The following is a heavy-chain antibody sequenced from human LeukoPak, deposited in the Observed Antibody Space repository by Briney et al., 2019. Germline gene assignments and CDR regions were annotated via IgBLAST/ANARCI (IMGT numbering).Heavy chain of an antibody. CDR1: GFTFSSYA. Sequence: GGSLRLSCAASGFTFSSYAMSWVRQAPGKGLEWVSAISSSGGSTYYADSVKGRFTISRDNSKNTLYLQMNSLRAEDTAVYYCAKDPESSWQVWAFDIWGQGTMVTVSS. CDR3: AKDPESSWQVWAFDI. J-gene: IGHJ3*02. V-gene: IGHV3-23*01. CDR2: ISSSGGST. D-gene: IGHD6-13*01.